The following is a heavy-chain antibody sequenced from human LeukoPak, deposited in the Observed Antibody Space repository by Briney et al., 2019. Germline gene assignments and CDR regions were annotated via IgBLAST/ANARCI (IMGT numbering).Heavy chain of an antibody. CDR2: INHSGST. V-gene: IGHV4-34*01. D-gene: IGHD5-18*01. J-gene: IGHJ6*02. CDR1: GGSFSGCY. Sequence: SETLSLTCAVYGGSFSGCYWSWIRQPPGKGLEWIGEINHSGSTNYNPSLKSRVTISVDTSKNQFSLKLSSVTAADTAVYYCARGRYSYGYRYYYYGMDVWGQGTTVTVS. CDR3: ARGRYSYGYRYYYYGMDV.